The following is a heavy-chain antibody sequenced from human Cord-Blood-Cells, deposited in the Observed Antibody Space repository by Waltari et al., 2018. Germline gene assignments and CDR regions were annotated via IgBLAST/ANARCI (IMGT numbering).Heavy chain of an antibody. J-gene: IGHJ3*02. Sequence: QVQLVQSGAEVKKPGASVKVSCKASGYTFTGYYMHWVRQAPGQGLEWMGWINPKSGGTNYAQKFQGRVTMTRDTSISTAYMELSRLRSDDTAVYYCASYDSSDAFDIWGQGTMVTVSS. CDR2: INPKSGGT. CDR1: GYTFTGYY. CDR3: ASYDSSDAFDI. V-gene: IGHV1-2*02. D-gene: IGHD3-22*01.